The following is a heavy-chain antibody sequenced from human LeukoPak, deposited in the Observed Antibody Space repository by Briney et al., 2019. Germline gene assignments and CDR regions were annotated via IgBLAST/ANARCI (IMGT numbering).Heavy chain of an antibody. CDR3: AKERSGGYYFDY. D-gene: IGHD6-19*01. Sequence: QPGGSLRLSCIAFGFTFSRYVMSWVRQPPGKGPEWVSTISASSGATSYADSVKGRFTISRDTSENALYLQMSSLRAEDTAIYYCAKERSGGYYFDYWGQGTLVTVSS. V-gene: IGHV3-23*01. J-gene: IGHJ4*02. CDR2: ISASSGAT. CDR1: GFTFSRYV.